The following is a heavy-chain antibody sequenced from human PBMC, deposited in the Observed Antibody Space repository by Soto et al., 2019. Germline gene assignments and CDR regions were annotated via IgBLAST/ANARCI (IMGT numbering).Heavy chain of an antibody. CDR3: AKWDGYGDH. D-gene: IGHD5-12*01. V-gene: IGHV3-23*01. CDR2: ISIGGDKT. Sequence: GCLLLPCSASGFTFSSNSFTWVRQAPGKGLEYVSGISIGGDKTWHADSVKGRFTGSRDNSKNTVYLQMNSLRVDDTAVYYCAKWDGYGDHWGQGTLVTVYS. J-gene: IGHJ5*02. CDR1: GFTFSSNS.